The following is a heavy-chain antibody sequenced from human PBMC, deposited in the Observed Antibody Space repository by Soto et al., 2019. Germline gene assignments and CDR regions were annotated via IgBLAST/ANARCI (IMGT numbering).Heavy chain of an antibody. CDR3: ARDRASGFDY. CDR1: GGTFSSYT. D-gene: IGHD3-10*01. J-gene: IGHJ4*02. V-gene: IGHV1-69*08. CDR2: IITSLGIA. Sequence: QVQLVQSGAEVKKPGSSVKVSCKASGGTFSSYTISWVRQAPGQGLEWVGRIITSLGIANYAQKFQGRVTITGDKSTSTAYLEMSSLRSEDTAVYYCARDRASGFDYWGQGTLVTVSS.